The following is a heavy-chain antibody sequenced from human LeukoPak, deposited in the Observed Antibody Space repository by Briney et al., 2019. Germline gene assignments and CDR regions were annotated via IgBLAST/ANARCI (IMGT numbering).Heavy chain of an antibody. CDR1: GFTFSSYA. CDR3: AKDKDIVATSARGDYFDY. V-gene: IGHV3-23*01. D-gene: IGHD5-12*01. Sequence: GGSLTLSCAASGFTFSSYAMRWLRHAPGKGLEWVSAISGSGGSTYYADSVKGRYTIYRDNSKNTLYLQMNSLRAEDTAVYYCAKDKDIVATSARGDYFDYWGQGTLVTVSS. CDR2: ISGSGGST. J-gene: IGHJ4*02.